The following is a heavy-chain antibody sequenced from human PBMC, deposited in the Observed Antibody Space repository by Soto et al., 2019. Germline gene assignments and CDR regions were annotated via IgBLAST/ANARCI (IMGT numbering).Heavy chain of an antibody. CDR2: IYYSGST. J-gene: IGHJ4*02. CDR1: GGSISSGGYY. V-gene: IGHV4-31*03. CDR3: ARGLSVTLFDY. Sequence: QVQLQESGPELVKPSQTLSLTCTVSGGSISSGGYYWTWIRQYPGKGLEWIGYIYYSGSTFYNPSIKSRVSISVDTSKNQFSLNLSSVTAADTAVYYCARGLSVTLFDYWGQGTLVTVSS. D-gene: IGHD4-17*01.